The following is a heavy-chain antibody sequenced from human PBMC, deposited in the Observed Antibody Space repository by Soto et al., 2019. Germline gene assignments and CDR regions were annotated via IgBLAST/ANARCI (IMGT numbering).Heavy chain of an antibody. Sequence: PSETLSLTCAVSGGSINRGGYSWSWIRKPPGKGLEWIGYIYHSGSTYYNPSLKSRVTISVDRSKNQFSLKLSSVTAADTAVYYCSRDGGVGLYSFAYWGQGTQVTVSS. D-gene: IGHD3-16*01. CDR3: SRDGGVGLYSFAY. J-gene: IGHJ4*02. CDR2: IYHSGST. V-gene: IGHV4-30-2*01. CDR1: GGSINRGGYS.